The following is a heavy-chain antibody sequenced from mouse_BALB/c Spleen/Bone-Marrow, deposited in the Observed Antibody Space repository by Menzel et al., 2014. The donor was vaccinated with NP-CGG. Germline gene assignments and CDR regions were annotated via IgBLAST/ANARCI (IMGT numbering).Heavy chain of an antibody. CDR1: GFNIKDTY. J-gene: IGHJ3*01. V-gene: IGHV14-3*02. Sequence: VQLKESGAELVKPGASVKLSCTASGFNIKDTYMHWVKQRPEQGLEWIGEIDPANGNTKYDPKFQGKATITADTSSNTAYLQLSSLTSEDTAVYYCARFPFPYWGQGTLVTVSA. CDR3: ARFPFPY. CDR2: IDPANGNT.